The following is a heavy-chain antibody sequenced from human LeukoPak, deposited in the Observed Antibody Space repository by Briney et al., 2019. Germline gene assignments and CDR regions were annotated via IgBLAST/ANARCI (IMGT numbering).Heavy chain of an antibody. J-gene: IGHJ4*02. Sequence: GGSLRLSCAASGLTFSSYAMSWVRQAPGKGLEWVSAISGSGGSTYYADSVKGRFTISRDNSKNTLYLQMNSLRAEDTAVYYCAKSFTIFGVGDFDYWGQGTLVTVSS. V-gene: IGHV3-23*01. D-gene: IGHD3-3*01. CDR3: AKSFTIFGVGDFDY. CDR2: ISGSGGST. CDR1: GLTFSSYA.